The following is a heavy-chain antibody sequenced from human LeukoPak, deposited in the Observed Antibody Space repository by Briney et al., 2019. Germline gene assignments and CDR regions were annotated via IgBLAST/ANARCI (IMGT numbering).Heavy chain of an antibody. CDR2: MNPDSGNT. V-gene: IGHV1-8*01. Sequence: TSVKVSCRASGHTFTSYDINWVRQATGQGLEWMGWMNPDSGNTGYAQKFQGRVTMTRNPSISTAYMELSSLTSEDTAVYYCARRIAAAGVGIVYWGQGTLVTVSS. CDR3: ARRIAAAGVGIVY. J-gene: IGHJ4*02. D-gene: IGHD6-13*01. CDR1: GHTFTSYD.